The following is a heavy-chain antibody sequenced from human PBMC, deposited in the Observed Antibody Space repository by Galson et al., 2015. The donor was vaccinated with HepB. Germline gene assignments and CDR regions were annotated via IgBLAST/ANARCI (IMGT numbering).Heavy chain of an antibody. V-gene: IGHV1-18*04. CDR3: ARGGPYCSSTSCFYYFDY. Sequence: SVKVSCKASGYTFTSYGISWVRQAPGQGLEWMGWISAYNGNTNYAQKLQGRVTTTTDTSTSTAYMELRSLRSDDTAVYYCARGGPYCSSTSCFYYFDYWGQGTLVTVSS. CDR1: GYTFTSYG. D-gene: IGHD2-2*01. CDR2: ISAYNGNT. J-gene: IGHJ4*02.